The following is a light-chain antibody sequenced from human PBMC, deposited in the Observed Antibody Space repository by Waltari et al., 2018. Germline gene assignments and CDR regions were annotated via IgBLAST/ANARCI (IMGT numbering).Light chain of an antibody. CDR1: QDIGNS. J-gene: IGKJ1*01. Sequence: DIQMTQSPSSLSASVGDRVTIACRASQDIGNSLAWYQQKPGTIPKLLIYAASSLQGGVPSRCSGSRSGTDFTLTITSLQPEDVGTYYCQKYNFAPWTFGQGTKVEI. CDR2: AAS. CDR3: QKYNFAPWT. V-gene: IGKV1-27*01.